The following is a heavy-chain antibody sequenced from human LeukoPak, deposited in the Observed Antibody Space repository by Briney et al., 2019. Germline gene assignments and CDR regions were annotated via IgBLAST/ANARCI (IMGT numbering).Heavy chain of an antibody. Sequence: GGSLILSCAASAFIFKNYAMHWVRQPPGKGLEWVAVISYHGSNQYYIDSVKGRFTISRDNSKDTVYLQMNSLRPDDTAVYYCAKGFSAGTMDYWGQGTLVAVSS. CDR2: ISYHGSNQ. V-gene: IGHV3-30*18. CDR3: AKGFSAGTMDY. CDR1: AFIFKNYA. D-gene: IGHD1-1*01. J-gene: IGHJ4*02.